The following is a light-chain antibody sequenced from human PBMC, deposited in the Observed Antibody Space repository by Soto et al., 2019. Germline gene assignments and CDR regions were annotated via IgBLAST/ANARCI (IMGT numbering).Light chain of an antibody. V-gene: IGKV3-20*01. CDR1: QTVYNGY. Sequence: ENVLTQSPGTLSLSPGERATLSCRASQTVYNGYLAWYQQKPGQAPRLLIYGASSRATGIPDRFSGSESGTDFTLTISSREPEDFAVYYCQQYVSSPRTFGQGTKVEIK. CDR2: GAS. CDR3: QQYVSSPRT. J-gene: IGKJ1*01.